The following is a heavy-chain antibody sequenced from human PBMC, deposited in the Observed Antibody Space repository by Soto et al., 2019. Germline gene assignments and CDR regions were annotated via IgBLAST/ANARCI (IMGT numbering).Heavy chain of an antibody. J-gene: IGHJ4*02. V-gene: IGHV3-21*01. CDR1: GFTFSSYS. Sequence: GGSLRLSCAASGFTFSSYSMNWVRQAPVNGLEFVSSISSIISYIYYADSVKGRFTISRYNAKNSLYLQMNSLRAEDTAVYYCXRWVGGYDMLTGYTFDYWGQGTMVTVSS. CDR2: ISSIISYI. CDR3: XRWVGGYDMLTGYTFDY. D-gene: IGHD3-9*01.